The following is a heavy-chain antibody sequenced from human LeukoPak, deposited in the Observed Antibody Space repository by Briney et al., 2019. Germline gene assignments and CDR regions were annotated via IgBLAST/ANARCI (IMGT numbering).Heavy chain of an antibody. CDR1: GYRFTSYW. Sequence: GAALKTSFKGSGYRFTSYWIGWVRPMPGKGVEWMGIIYPGDSDTRYSPSFQGQVTISADKSISTAYLQWSSLKASDTAMYYCARAEHDYGHFDYWGQGTLVTVSS. D-gene: IGHD4-17*01. J-gene: IGHJ4*02. CDR2: IYPGDSDT. V-gene: IGHV5-51*01. CDR3: ARAEHDYGHFDY.